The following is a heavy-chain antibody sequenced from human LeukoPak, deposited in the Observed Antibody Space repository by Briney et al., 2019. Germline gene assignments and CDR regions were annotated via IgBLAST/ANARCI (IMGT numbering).Heavy chain of an antibody. V-gene: IGHV1-18*01. CDR2: ISAYNGDT. CDR3: ARVTEMATLDAFDI. J-gene: IGHJ3*02. D-gene: IGHD5-24*01. Sequence: ASVKVSCKASGFPFTKHGFSWVRQAPGQGPEWMGWISAYNGDTYYAQKLQGRVTLTTDTSTTTAYMEVTGLRSDDTAVYYCARVTEMATLDAFDIWGQGTMVTVSS. CDR1: GFPFTKHG.